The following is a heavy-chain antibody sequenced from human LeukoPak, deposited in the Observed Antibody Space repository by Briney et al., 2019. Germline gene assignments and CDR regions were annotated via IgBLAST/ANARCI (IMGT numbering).Heavy chain of an antibody. J-gene: IGHJ5*02. CDR3: ARDMIAARPNWFDP. CDR2: ISAYNGNT. CDR1: GYSFTTYG. D-gene: IGHD6-6*01. Sequence: ASVKVSCKASGYSFTTYGITWERQAPGQGLEWMGWISAYNGNTNYAQKLQGRVTMTTDTSTSTAYMELRSLTSDDTAVYYCARDMIAARPNWFDPWGQGTLVTVSS. V-gene: IGHV1-18*01.